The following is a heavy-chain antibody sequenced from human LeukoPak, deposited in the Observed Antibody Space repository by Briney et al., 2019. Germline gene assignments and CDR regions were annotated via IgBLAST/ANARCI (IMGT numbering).Heavy chain of an antibody. V-gene: IGHV1-69*06. D-gene: IGHD3-9*01. CDR2: IIPIFGTA. Sequence: SVKVSCKASGGTFSSYAISWVRQAPGQGLEWMGGIIPIFGTANYAQKFQGRVTITADKSTSTAYMELSSLRSEDTAVYYCARGPPTYYDILTGYETYFDYWGQGTLVTVSS. CDR1: GGTFSSYA. CDR3: ARGPPTYYDILTGYETYFDY. J-gene: IGHJ4*02.